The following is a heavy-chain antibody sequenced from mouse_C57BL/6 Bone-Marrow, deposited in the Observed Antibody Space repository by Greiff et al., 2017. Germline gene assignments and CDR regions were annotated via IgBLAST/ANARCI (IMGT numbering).Heavy chain of an antibody. D-gene: IGHD2-3*01. J-gene: IGHJ3*01. V-gene: IGHV1-81*01. CDR1: GYTFTSYG. Sequence: VQLQQSGAELARPGASVKLSCKASGYTFTSYGISWVKQRTGQGLEWIGEIYPRSGNTYYNEKFKGKATLTADKSSSTEYMELRSLTSEDTAVYFCARDDDGYGFAYWGQGTLVTVSA. CDR3: ARDDDGYGFAY. CDR2: IYPRSGNT.